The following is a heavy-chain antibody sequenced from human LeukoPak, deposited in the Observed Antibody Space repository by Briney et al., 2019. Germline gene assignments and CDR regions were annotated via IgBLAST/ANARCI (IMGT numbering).Heavy chain of an antibody. Sequence: GGSLRLSCAASGFTFSSYSMNWVRQAPGKGPEWVSSISSSSSYIYYADSVKGRFTISRDNAKNSLYLQMNSLRAEDTAVYYCARAPRRLGELSSSFDYWGQGTLVTVSS. CDR3: ARAPRRLGELSSSFDY. D-gene: IGHD3-16*02. V-gene: IGHV3-21*01. CDR1: GFTFSSYS. CDR2: ISSSSSYI. J-gene: IGHJ4*02.